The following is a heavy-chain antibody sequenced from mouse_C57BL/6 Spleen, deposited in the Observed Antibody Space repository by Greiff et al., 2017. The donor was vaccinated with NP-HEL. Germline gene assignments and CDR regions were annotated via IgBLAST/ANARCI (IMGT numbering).Heavy chain of an antibody. V-gene: IGHV5-17*01. Sequence: EVQRVESGGGLVKPGGSLKLSCAASGFTFSDYGMHWVRQAPEKGLEWVAYISSGSSTIYYADTVKGRFTISRDNAKNTLFLQMTSLRAEDTAMYYCARDWDVYLDYWGQGTTLTVSS. CDR2: ISSGSSTI. CDR1: GFTFSDYG. CDR3: ARDWDVYLDY. D-gene: IGHD4-1*01. J-gene: IGHJ2*01.